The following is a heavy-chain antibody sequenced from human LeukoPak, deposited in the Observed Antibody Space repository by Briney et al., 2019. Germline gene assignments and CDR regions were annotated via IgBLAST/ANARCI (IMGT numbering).Heavy chain of an antibody. V-gene: IGHV3-23*01. J-gene: IGHJ6*02. CDR3: VKDTTTGELGSGGGMDV. Sequence: PGGSLRLSCAASGITFSTYAMSWVRRAPGKGLEWVSTISSNGARTYYADSVKGRFTISRDNFKNMLYLQMNSVRAEDTAVYYCVKDTTTGELGSGGGMDVWGQGTTVTVSS. CDR2: ISSNGART. CDR1: GITFSTYA. D-gene: IGHD1-26*01.